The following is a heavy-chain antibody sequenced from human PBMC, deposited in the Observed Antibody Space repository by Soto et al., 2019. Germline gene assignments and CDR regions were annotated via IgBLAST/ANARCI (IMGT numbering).Heavy chain of an antibody. J-gene: IGHJ6*03. CDR2: IYYNGTT. D-gene: IGHD6-6*01. V-gene: IGHV4-59*02. CDR3: AREFFWRSSSSPIYYYYLDV. Sequence: VQLQESGEGLVKPSETLSLTCTVSGGSVSSYHWTWIRQSPGKGLEWIGYIYYNGTTDYNPSLKSRVTISVSTSKRQFSLRLTSVTAADTAVYYCAREFFWRSSSSPIYYYYLDVWGKGTTVTVSS. CDR1: GGSVSSYH.